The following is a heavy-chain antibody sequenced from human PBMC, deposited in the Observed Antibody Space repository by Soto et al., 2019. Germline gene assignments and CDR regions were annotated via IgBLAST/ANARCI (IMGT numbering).Heavy chain of an antibody. CDR1: GFTFGDYA. D-gene: IGHD3-9*01. V-gene: IGHV3-49*03. CDR2: IRSKAYGGTT. Sequence: GGSLRLSCTASGFTFGDYAMSWFRQAPGKGLEWVGFIRSKAYGGTTEYAASVKGRFTISRDDSKSIAYLQMNSLKTEDTAVYYCTRDPSLKLRYFDWSPPPAFDIWGQGTMVTVSS. CDR3: TRDPSLKLRYFDWSPPPAFDI. J-gene: IGHJ3*02.